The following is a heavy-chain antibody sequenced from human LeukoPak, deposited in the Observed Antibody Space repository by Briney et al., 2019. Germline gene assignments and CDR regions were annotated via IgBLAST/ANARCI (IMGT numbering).Heavy chain of an antibody. V-gene: IGHV1-2*02. CDR2: INPNSGGT. Sequence: GASVKVSCKASGYTFTGYYMHWVRQAPGQGLEWMGWINPNSGGTNYAQKFQGRVTMTRDTSISTAYMELSRLRSDDTAVYYCARHMENFWSGYTDWRQGTLVTVSS. CDR1: GYTFTGYY. J-gene: IGHJ4*02. CDR3: ARHMENFWSGYTD. D-gene: IGHD3-3*01.